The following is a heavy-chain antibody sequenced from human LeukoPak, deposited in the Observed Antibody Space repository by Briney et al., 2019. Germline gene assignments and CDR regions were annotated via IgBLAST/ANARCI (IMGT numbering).Heavy chain of an antibody. D-gene: IGHD2-21*02. CDR1: GFTFSSYA. CDR3: AKTATRVRGYGLVV. V-gene: IGHV3-23*01. CDR2: ISGSGGST. Sequence: AGGSLRLSCAASGFTFSSYAMSWVRQAPGKGLEWVSAISGSGGSTYYADSVKGRFTISRDNSKNTLYLQMNSLRAEDTAVYYCAKTATRVRGYGLVVWGQGTTVTVSS. J-gene: IGHJ6*02.